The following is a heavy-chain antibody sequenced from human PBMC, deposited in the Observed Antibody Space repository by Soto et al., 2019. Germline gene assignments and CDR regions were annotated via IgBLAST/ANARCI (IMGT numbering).Heavy chain of an antibody. CDR3: ARVIGYCSGGSCYFDYFDY. V-gene: IGHV3-53*04. CDR1: GFTVSSNY. Sequence: EVQLVESGGGLVQPGGSLRLSCAASGFTVSSNYMRWVRQAPGKGLEWVSVIYSGGSTNYADSVKGRFTISRHNSKNTLYLQMTNLRAEDTAVYYCARVIGYCSGGSCYFDYFDYWGQGHLVTVST. CDR2: IYSGGST. J-gene: IGHJ4*02. D-gene: IGHD2-15*01.